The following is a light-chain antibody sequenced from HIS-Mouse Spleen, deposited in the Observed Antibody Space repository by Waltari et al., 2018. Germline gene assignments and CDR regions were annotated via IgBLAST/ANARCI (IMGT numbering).Light chain of an antibody. CDR1: QGVSSY. Sequence: EIVLTQSPANLSLSPGERATLSCRASQGVSSYLAWYQQKPGQAPRLLIYDASNRATGLPARFSGSGSGTDFTLTISSLEPEDFAVYYCQQRSNWTFGQGTKVESK. J-gene: IGKJ1*01. V-gene: IGKV3-11*01. CDR2: DAS. CDR3: QQRSNWT.